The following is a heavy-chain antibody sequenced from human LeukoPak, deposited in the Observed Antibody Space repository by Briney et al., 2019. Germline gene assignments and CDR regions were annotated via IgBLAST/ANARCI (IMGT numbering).Heavy chain of an antibody. D-gene: IGHD2-21*01. V-gene: IGHV3-21*01. CDR2: ISIGSSSI. CDR3: AKFVIYEGPDF. J-gene: IGHJ4*02. Sequence: GESLRLSCAASGFTLSSYSMTWVGQAPGKGRGWVSPISIGSSSISYAHSVKGRFIISRDNAQNSLYLQMNSLTAEDTAVYYCAKFVIYEGPDFWGQGTLVAVSS. CDR1: GFTLSSYS.